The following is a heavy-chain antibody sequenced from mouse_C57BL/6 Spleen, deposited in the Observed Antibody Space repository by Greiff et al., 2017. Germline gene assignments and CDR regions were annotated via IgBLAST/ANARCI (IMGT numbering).Heavy chain of an antibody. V-gene: IGHV1-26*01. J-gene: IGHJ1*03. CDR1: GYTFTDYY. Sequence: VQLQQSGPELVKPGASVKISCKASGYTFTDYYMNWVKQSHGKSLEWIGDINPNNGGTSYNQKFKGKATLTVDKSSSTAYMELRSLTSEDSAVYDCASGGYYYGSSYDFGVWGTGTTVTVSS. D-gene: IGHD1-1*01. CDR2: INPNNGGT. CDR3: ASGGYYYGSSYDFGV.